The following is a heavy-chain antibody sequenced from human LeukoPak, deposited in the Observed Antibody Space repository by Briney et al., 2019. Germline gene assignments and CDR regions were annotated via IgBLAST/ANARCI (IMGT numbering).Heavy chain of an antibody. D-gene: IGHD3-3*01. J-gene: IGHJ6*03. CDR2: IIPIFGTA. V-gene: IGHV1-69*05. CDR3: ARGRPGGSGYYTEDYYYYYMDV. CDR1: GGTFSSYA. Sequence: SVKVSCEASGGTFSSYAISWVRQAPGQGLEWMGGIIPIFGTANYAQKFQGRVTITTDESTSTAYMELSSLRSEDTAVYYCARGRPGGSGYYTEDYYYYYMDVWGEGTTVTVSS.